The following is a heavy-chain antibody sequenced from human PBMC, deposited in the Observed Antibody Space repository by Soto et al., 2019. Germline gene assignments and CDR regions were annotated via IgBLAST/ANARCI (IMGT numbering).Heavy chain of an antibody. CDR3: ASYFDWSYGTDF. CDR1: GASLRTSSNY. V-gene: IGHV4-39*01. CDR2: IYYGGTT. Sequence: SEALSLTCSVSGASLRTSSNYLGWIRQPPGKGLEWMGSIYYGGTTYYNPSLKSRVTISVDTSKNLFSLKLSSVTAADTAVYFCASYFDWSYGTDFWGQGTTVTVSS. D-gene: IGHD3-9*01. J-gene: IGHJ6*02.